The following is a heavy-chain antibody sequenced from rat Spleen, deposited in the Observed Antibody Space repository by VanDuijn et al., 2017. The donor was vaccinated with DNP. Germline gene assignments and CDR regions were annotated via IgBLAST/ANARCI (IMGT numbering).Heavy chain of an antibody. Sequence: QVQLMESGPGLVQPSETLSLTCTVSGFSLTSYNVHWVRQPPGKGLEWMGVMWSGGSTDYNSTLKSRLSISRDTSKSQVFLRMNSLQTEDTAMYFCARIIGGSGDYWGQGVMVTVSS. J-gene: IGHJ2*01. D-gene: IGHD1-5*01. CDR1: GFSLTSYN. CDR3: ARIIGGSGDY. V-gene: IGHV2-45*01. CDR2: MWSGGST.